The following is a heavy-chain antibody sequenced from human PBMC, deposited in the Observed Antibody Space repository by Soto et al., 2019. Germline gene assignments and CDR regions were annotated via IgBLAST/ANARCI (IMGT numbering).Heavy chain of an antibody. J-gene: IGHJ4*02. CDR3: ARVPNCDSSGCYSYFDL. CDR2: INAGNGNT. Sequence: ASVKVSCKASGFTFTSYSIHWVRQAPGQRLEWMGWINAGNGNTKSLEKFQDRVTITRDTSTSTVYMELNSLSPDDTAVYYCARVPNCDSSGCYSYFDLWGQGALVTVSS. CDR1: GFTFTSYS. D-gene: IGHD3-22*01. V-gene: IGHV1-3*01.